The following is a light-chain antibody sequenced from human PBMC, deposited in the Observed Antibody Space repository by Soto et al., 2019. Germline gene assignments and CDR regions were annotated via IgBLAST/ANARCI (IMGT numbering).Light chain of an antibody. J-gene: IGLJ2*01. V-gene: IGLV2-14*01. CDR1: SSDVGGYNY. CDR2: EVT. CDR3: SSYTGSNTLI. Sequence: QSALTQPASVSGSPGQSITISCTGTSSDVGGYNYVSWYQQYQGKAPKVMIYEVTNRPSGVSSRFSGSKSGNTASLTISGLQAEDEADYYCSSYTGSNTLIFGGGTKLTVL.